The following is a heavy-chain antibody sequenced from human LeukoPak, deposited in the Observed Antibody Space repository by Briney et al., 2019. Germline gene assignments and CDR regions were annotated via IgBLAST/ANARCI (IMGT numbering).Heavy chain of an antibody. Sequence: ASVKVSCKASGGTFSSYAISWVRQAPGQGLQWLGWINASNGNTNYAQKFRDRVTMSTDTSTGTAYLDVRSLTSDDTAVYYCARDHSNWNYAPDFWGQGTLVIVSS. D-gene: IGHD1-7*01. CDR3: ARDHSNWNYAPDF. CDR2: INASNGNT. V-gene: IGHV1-18*01. J-gene: IGHJ4*02. CDR1: GGTFSSYA.